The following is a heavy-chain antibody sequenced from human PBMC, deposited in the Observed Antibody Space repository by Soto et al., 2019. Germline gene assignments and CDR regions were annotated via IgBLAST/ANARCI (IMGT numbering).Heavy chain of an antibody. CDR2: INDPYGNK. CDR1: GYNFTTYG. J-gene: IGHJ6*02. Sequence: QVQLVQSGAEVRKPGASVKVSCRASGYNFTTYGLHWVRQAPGQRLEWIGWINDPYGNKRYLQKFQGRVSISRDTSANTAYMEVNSLTSEDTAVYYCARRHSLSGREFGAVDVWGQGTTVIVS. CDR3: ARRHSLSGREFGAVDV. D-gene: IGHD6-25*01. V-gene: IGHV1-3*01.